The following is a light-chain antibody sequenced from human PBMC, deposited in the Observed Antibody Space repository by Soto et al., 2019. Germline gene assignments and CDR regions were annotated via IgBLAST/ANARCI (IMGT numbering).Light chain of an antibody. CDR1: QSVSSN. Sequence: EVVLTQSPATLSLSPGERATLTCRASQSVSSNLAWYQQKLGQAPRLLIFDASNRATGIPARFSGSGSGTEFTLTIRGVEPEDFAVYYCQQRSEWPRTFGRGTKVEI. V-gene: IGKV3-11*01. CDR3: QQRSEWPRT. CDR2: DAS. J-gene: IGKJ2*01.